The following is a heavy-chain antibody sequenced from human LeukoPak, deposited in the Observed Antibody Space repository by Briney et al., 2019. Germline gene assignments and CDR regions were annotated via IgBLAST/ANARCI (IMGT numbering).Heavy chain of an antibody. J-gene: IGHJ4*02. CDR1: GFTFSSYA. CDR3: AKAGYSSGWYGLSLDY. Sequence: PGRSLRLSCAASGFTFSSYAMHWVRQAPGKGLEWVAVISYDGSNKYYADSVKGRFTISRDNSKNTLYLQMNSLRAEDTAVYYCAKAGYSSGWYGLSLDYWGQGTLVTVSS. V-gene: IGHV3-30-3*01. CDR2: ISYDGSNK. D-gene: IGHD6-19*01.